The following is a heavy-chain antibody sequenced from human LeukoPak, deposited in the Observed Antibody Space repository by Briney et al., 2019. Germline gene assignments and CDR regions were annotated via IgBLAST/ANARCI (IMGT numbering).Heavy chain of an antibody. J-gene: IGHJ1*01. CDR1: GFTFSSYR. D-gene: IGHD3-22*01. CDR2: ISSSSSYI. CDR3: ARGLYNRTGSYSH. V-gene: IGHV3-21*01. Sequence: GGSPRLSCAASGFTFSSYRMNWVRQAPGKGLEWVSYISSSSSYIYYADSVKGRFTISRDNAKNSLYLQMNRLRAEDTAVYYCARGLYNRTGSYSHWGQATLVTVYS.